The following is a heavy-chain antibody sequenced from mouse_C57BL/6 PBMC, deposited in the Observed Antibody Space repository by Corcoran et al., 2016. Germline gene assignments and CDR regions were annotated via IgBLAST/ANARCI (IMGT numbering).Heavy chain of an antibody. CDR2: ISYDGSN. V-gene: IGHV3-6*01. CDR1: GYSITSGYY. J-gene: IGHJ4*01. D-gene: IGHD1-1*01. CDR3: ARDRDYGSSYDYYAMDY. Sequence: DVQLQESGPGLVKPSQSLSLTCSVTGYSITSGYYWNWIRQFPGNKLEWMGYISYDGSNNYNPSLKNRISITRDTSKNQFFLKLNSVTTEDTATYYCARDRDYGSSYDYYAMDYWGQGTSVTVSS.